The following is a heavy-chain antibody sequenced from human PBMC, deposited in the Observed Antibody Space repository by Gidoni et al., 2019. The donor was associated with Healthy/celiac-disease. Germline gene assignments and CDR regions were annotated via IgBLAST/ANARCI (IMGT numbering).Heavy chain of an antibody. CDR1: GSSISSGGYY. V-gene: IGHV4-31*03. J-gene: IGHJ6*02. D-gene: IGHD3-22*01. CDR2: IYYSGST. CDR3: ATWGHHLSGYPVYYYYGMDV. Sequence: QVQLQASGPGLVKPSPPLSPTCTVSGSSISSGGYYWSWIRQHPGKGLEWIGYIYYSGSTYYNPSLKSRVTISADTSKNQFSLKLSSVTAADTAVYYCATWGHHLSGYPVYYYYGMDVWGQGTTVTVSS.